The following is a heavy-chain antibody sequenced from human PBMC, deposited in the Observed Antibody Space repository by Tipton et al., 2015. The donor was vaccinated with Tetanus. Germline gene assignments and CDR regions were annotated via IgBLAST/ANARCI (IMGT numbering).Heavy chain of an antibody. CDR2: IYYSGST. CDR3: TRGAAMADFDY. J-gene: IGHJ4*02. V-gene: IGHV4-31*03. D-gene: IGHD5-18*01. CDR1: GGSISSGGYY. Sequence: TLSLTCTVSGGSISSGGYYWSWIRQHPGKGLEWIGYIYYSGSTYYNASLKSRVTISVDPSKNQFSLKLSTVTAADTAVYYCTRGAAMADFDYWGQGTLVTVSS.